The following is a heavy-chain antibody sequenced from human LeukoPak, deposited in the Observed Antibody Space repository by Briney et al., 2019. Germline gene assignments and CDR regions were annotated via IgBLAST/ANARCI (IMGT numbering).Heavy chain of an antibody. CDR2: ISGSGGST. V-gene: IGHV3-23*01. D-gene: IGHD3-22*01. CDR3: AKDWGYYYDSSGDGYFDY. J-gene: IGHJ4*02. Sequence: GGSLRLSCAASGFTFSSYAMSWVRQAPGKGLEWVSAISGSGGSTYYADSVKGRFTISRDNSKNTLYLQMNSLRAEDTAVYYCAKDWGYYYDSSGDGYFDYWGQGTLVTVSS. CDR1: GFTFSSYA.